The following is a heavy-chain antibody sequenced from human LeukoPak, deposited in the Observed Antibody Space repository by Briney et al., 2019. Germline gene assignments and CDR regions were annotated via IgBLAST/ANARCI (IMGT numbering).Heavy chain of an antibody. CDR1: GFTFSTYA. D-gene: IGHD6-19*01. Sequence: GGSLRLSCAASGFTFSTYAMSWVRQAPGKGLEWVSAISGSGDNTYYADSVKGRFTISRDNSKNTLSLQMSSLRADDTAVYYCARLHTFIAVAADFDYWGQGTPVTVSS. CDR2: ISGSGDNT. V-gene: IGHV3-23*01. CDR3: ARLHTFIAVAADFDY. J-gene: IGHJ4*02.